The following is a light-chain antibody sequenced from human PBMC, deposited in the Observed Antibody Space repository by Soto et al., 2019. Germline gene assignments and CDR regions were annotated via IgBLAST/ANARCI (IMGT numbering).Light chain of an antibody. Sequence: EIVMTQSPATLSVSPGERATLSCRASQSVNNNLAWYQQKPGQAPRLLIYGASTRATGIPARFSGGGSGTEFTLTISSLQSEDFAVYYCQQYNIWPPMYTFGQGTKLEIK. V-gene: IGKV3-15*01. J-gene: IGKJ2*01. CDR1: QSVNNN. CDR3: QQYNIWPPMYT. CDR2: GAS.